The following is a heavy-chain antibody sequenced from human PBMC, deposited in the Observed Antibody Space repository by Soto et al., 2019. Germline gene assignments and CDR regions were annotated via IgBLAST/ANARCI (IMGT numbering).Heavy chain of an antibody. CDR1: VYGYTIYS. CDR3: ARHAPAEDY. V-gene: IGHV1-18*01. CDR2: ISAYNGNT. J-gene: IGHJ4*02. Sequence: SLNRSCKSSVYGYTIYSVSRVRQAPGQGLEWMGWISAYNGNTNYAQKLQGRVTMTTDTSTSTAYMELRSLRSDDTAVYYCARHAPAEDYWGQGTLVTVSS.